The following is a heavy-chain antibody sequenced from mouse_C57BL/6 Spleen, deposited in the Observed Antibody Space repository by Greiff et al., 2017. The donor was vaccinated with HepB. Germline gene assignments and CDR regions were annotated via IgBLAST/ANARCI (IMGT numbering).Heavy chain of an antibody. CDR1: GFNIKDDY. V-gene: IGHV14-4*01. Sequence: EVQLQESGAELVRPGASVKLSCTASGFNIKDDYMHWVKQRPEQGLEWIGWIDPENGDTEYASKFQGKATITADTSSNTAYLQLSSLTSEDTAVYYCTTDYGNYVRFAYWGQGTLVTVSA. D-gene: IGHD2-1*01. CDR3: TTDYGNYVRFAY. CDR2: IDPENGDT. J-gene: IGHJ3*01.